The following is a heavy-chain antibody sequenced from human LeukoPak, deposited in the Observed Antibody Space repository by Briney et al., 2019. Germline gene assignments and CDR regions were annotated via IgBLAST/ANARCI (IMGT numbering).Heavy chain of an antibody. V-gene: IGHV3-48*03. CDR2: ISSSGSTI. CDR1: GFTFSSYE. J-gene: IGHJ3*02. CDR3: ARDSSGGRWIDAYDI. D-gene: IGHD2-15*01. Sequence: GGSLRLSCAASGFTFSSYEMNWVRQAPGKGLEWVSYISSSGSTIYYADSVKGRFTISRDNAKNSLYLRMNSLRAEDTAVYQCARDSSGGRWIDAYDIWGQGTMVTVSS.